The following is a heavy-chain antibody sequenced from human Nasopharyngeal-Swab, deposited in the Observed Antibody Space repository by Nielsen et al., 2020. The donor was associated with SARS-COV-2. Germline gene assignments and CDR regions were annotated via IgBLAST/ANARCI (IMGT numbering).Heavy chain of an antibody. D-gene: IGHD2-2*01. V-gene: IGHV4-4*02. J-gene: IGHJ6*03. CDR3: ARGDLVVVPSPILGLGPFFYYFYLDV. CDR2: VSHRGSI. Sequence: SETLSLTCAVSGGSGSSNDWWTWVRQTPGKGLEWIGEVSHRGSINYNPSLKSRVTLSMDKSKRQFSLRLTSVSAADTAVYFCARGDLVVVPSPILGLGPFFYYFYLDVWGKGTTVTVSS. CDR1: GGSGSSNDW.